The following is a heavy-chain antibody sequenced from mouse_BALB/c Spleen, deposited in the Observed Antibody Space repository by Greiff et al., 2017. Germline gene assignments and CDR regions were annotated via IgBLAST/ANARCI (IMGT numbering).Heavy chain of an antibody. CDR3: TRLYYDYDEVY. Sequence: EVQLQQSGTVLARPGASVKMSCKASGYSFTSYWMHWVKQRPGQGLEWIGAIYPGNSDTSYNQKFKGKAKLTAVTSASTAYMELSSLTNEDSAVYYCTRLYYDYDEVYWGQGTLVTVSA. CDR1: GYSFTSYW. D-gene: IGHD2-4*01. J-gene: IGHJ3*01. CDR2: IYPGNSDT. V-gene: IGHV1-5*01.